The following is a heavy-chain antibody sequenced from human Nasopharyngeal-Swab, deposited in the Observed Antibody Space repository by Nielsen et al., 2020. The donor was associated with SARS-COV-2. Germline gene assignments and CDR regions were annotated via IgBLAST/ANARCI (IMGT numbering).Heavy chain of an antibody. J-gene: IGHJ6*03. V-gene: IGHV4-61*02. CDR2: IYTSGST. Sequence: GKGLEWIGRIYTSGSTNYNPSLKSRVTISVDTSKNQFSLKLSSVTAADTAVYYCARVSPYYMDVWGKGTTVTVSS. CDR3: ARVSPYYMDV.